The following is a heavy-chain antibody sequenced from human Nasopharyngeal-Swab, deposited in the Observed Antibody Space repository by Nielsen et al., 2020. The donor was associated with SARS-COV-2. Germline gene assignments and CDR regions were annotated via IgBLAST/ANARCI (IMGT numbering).Heavy chain of an antibody. V-gene: IGHV3-21*01. CDR3: ATDHVMTVTIPYYYYGMDV. D-gene: IGHD4-11*01. Sequence: GESLKISCAASGFTFSSYSMNWVRQAPGKGLEWVSSISRSSSYIYYADSVKGRFTISRDNGKNSLYLQMNSLRAEDTAVYYCATDHVMTVTIPYYYYGMDVWGQGTTVTVSS. CDR1: GFTFSSYS. J-gene: IGHJ6*02. CDR2: ISRSSSYI.